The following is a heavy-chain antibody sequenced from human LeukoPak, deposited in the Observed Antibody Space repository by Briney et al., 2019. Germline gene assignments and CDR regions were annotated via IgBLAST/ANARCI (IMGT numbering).Heavy chain of an antibody. Sequence: RSGGSLRLSCAASGFTFSSYAMSWVRQAPGKRLEWVSAVSGSGGSEYYADSVKGRFTISRDNSKNMLYLQMNSLRAEDTAVYYCVKDNGAIAARLYYFDYWGQGILVSVSS. V-gene: IGHV3-23*01. D-gene: IGHD6-6*01. CDR1: GFTFSSYA. J-gene: IGHJ4*02. CDR3: VKDNGAIAARLYYFDY. CDR2: VSGSGGSE.